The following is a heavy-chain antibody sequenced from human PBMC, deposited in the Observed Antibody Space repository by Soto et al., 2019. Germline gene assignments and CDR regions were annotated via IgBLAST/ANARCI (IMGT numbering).Heavy chain of an antibody. D-gene: IGHD2-2*01. Sequence: PSGTLSLTCTVSGGSISNGDYYWNWIRQHPEKGLEWIGYINYRGSTFYNPSLKSRIIISVEKSKNQFSLKLSSVTAADTAVYYCARDAPETAPYWGQGTLVTVSS. CDR2: INYRGST. CDR3: ARDAPETAPY. CDR1: GGSISNGDYY. V-gene: IGHV4-31*03. J-gene: IGHJ4*02.